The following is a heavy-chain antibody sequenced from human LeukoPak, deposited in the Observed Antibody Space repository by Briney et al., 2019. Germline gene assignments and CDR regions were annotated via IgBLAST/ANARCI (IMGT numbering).Heavy chain of an antibody. Sequence: GASLRLSFSGAVFNFDNSVLIWVRQTPGKGLEWVSGIHWIGHETEYAHAVQGRFTISRDNARKALYLQMNNVRAEDTVLCFCARALAAKLERKKLSYYMDVWGKGTAVTVSS. J-gene: IGHJ6*03. D-gene: IGHD1-1*01. CDR3: ARALAAKLERKKLSYYMDV. V-gene: IGHV3-20*03. CDR1: VFNFDNSV. CDR2: IHWIGHET.